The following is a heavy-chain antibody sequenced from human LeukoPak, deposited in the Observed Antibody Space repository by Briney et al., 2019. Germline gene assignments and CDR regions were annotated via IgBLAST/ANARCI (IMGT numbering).Heavy chain of an antibody. J-gene: IGHJ6*02. CDR2: ISSDGSNK. CDR1: GFTFSTYA. D-gene: IGHD2-21*02. V-gene: IGHV3-30-3*01. CDR3: ARAAGTANIYYYYGMDV. Sequence: GGSLRLSCAASGFTFSTYAMHWVRQAPGKGLEWVAVISSDGSNKYYTDSVKGRFTMSRDNSKNTLFLQMNSLRAEDTAVYYCARAAGTANIYYYYGMDVWGQGTMVTVSS.